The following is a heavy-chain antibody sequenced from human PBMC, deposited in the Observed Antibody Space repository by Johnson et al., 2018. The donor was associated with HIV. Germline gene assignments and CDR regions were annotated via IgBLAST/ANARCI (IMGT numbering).Heavy chain of an antibody. D-gene: IGHD3-10*01. CDR2: ISYDGSNK. CDR1: GFTFSSYG. V-gene: IGHV3-30*03. Sequence: QVQLVESGGGVVQPGRSLRLSCAASGFTFSSYGMHWVRQAPGKGLEWVAVISYDGSNKYYADSVKGRFTISRDNSKNTLYLQINSLRAEDTAVYYCAREHVGAFDIWGQGTMVTVSS. CDR3: AREHVGAFDI. J-gene: IGHJ3*02.